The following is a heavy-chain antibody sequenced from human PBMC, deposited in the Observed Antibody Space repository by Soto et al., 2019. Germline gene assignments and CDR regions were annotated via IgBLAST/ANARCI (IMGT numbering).Heavy chain of an antibody. CDR1: GFTFSDYY. D-gene: IGHD1-26*01. CDR3: ARDIGGRYDC. V-gene: IGHV3-72*01. Sequence: EVQLVESGGGLVQPGGSLRLSCAASGFTFSDYYMDWVRQVPGKGLEWVGRTRNKANSYSTEYAPSVKGRFTISRHDLEDSMYLQINILKPEDKAVYYCARDIGGRYDCWGQGALVTVCS. J-gene: IGHJ4*02. CDR2: TRNKANSYST.